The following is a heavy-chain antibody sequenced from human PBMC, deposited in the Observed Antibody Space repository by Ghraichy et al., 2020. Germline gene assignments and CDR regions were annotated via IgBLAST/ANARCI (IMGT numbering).Heavy chain of an antibody. CDR3: AKDPHFWSGRSPDY. CDR1: GFTFSSYA. D-gene: IGHD3-3*02. J-gene: IGHJ4*02. V-gene: IGHV3-23*01. Sequence: GGSLRLSCAASGFTFSSYAMTWVRQAPGKGLEWVSAISGSGGSTYYADSVKGRFTISRDNSKNTLYLQMNSLRAEDTAVYYCAKDPHFWSGRSPDYWGQGTLVTVSS. CDR2: ISGSGGST.